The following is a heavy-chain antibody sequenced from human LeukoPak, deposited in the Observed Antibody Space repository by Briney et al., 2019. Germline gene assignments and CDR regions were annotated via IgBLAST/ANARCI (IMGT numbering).Heavy chain of an antibody. Sequence: SETLSLTCTVSGGSISSYYWSWIRQPPGKGLEWIGYIYYSGSTNYSPSLKSRVTISVDTSKNQFSLKLSSVTAADTAVYYCARSVDGDLGVWGQGTLVTVSS. V-gene: IGHV4-59*01. CDR1: GGSISSYY. CDR3: ARSVDGDLGV. J-gene: IGHJ4*02. CDR2: IYYSGST. D-gene: IGHD4-17*01.